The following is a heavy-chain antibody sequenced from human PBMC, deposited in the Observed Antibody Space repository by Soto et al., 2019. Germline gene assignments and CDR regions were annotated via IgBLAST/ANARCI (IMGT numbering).Heavy chain of an antibody. CDR2: ISYSADKT. D-gene: IGHD1-7*01. CDR3: ARRARTATTHWGAFDV. CDR1: GFTFNTYV. V-gene: IGHV3-23*01. Sequence: EVQLLESGGGLVQPGGSLRLSCAASGFTFNTYVISWVRQAPGKGLEWVSTISYSADKTHYADSVKGRFTISRDNSRDTLFLQMNSLRADDAAVYYCARRARTATTHWGAFDVWGQGTMVTVSS. J-gene: IGHJ3*01.